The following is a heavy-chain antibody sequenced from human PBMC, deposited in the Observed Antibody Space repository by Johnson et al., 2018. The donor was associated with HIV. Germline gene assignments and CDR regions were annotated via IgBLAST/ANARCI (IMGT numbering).Heavy chain of an antibody. Sequence: QVQLVESGGGVVQPGRSLRLSCTASGFTFRSYAMHWVRQAPGKGLEWVALISYDGSNNQNGDSVKGRFTISRDNSKNTLYLQMNSLRAEDTAVYYCARPAVDFWSGYYDAVEIWGQGTMVTVSS. CDR2: ISYDGSNN. V-gene: IGHV3-30*04. D-gene: IGHD3-3*01. CDR1: GFTFRSYA. J-gene: IGHJ3*02. CDR3: ARPAVDFWSGYYDAVEI.